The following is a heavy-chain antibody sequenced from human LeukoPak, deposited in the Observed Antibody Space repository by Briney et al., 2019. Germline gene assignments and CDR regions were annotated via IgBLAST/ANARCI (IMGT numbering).Heavy chain of an antibody. V-gene: IGHV3-30*03. D-gene: IGHD3/OR15-3a*01. CDR2: ISYDGSNK. Sequence: GGSLRLSCAASGFTFNNYGMHWVRQAPGKGLEWVALISYDGSNKYYADSVKGRFTISRDNSKNTLYLQMNSLRAEDTAFYYCARDSGFSGTQRGEYWGQGTLVTVSS. CDR3: ARDSGFSGTQRGEY. J-gene: IGHJ4*02. CDR1: GFTFNNYG.